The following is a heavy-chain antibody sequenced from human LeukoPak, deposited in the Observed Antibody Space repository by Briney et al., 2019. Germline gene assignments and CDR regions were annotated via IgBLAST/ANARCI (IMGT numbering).Heavy chain of an antibody. CDR2: INPNSGGT. CDR1: GYTFTGYY. Sequence: ASVKVSCKASGYTFTGYYMHWVRQAPGQGLEWMVWINPNSGGTNYAQKFQGRVTMTRDTSISTAYMELSRLRSDDTAVYYCARGHYDFWSGHYGWFDPWGQGTLVTVSS. J-gene: IGHJ5*02. V-gene: IGHV1-2*02. CDR3: ARGHYDFWSGHYGWFDP. D-gene: IGHD3-3*01.